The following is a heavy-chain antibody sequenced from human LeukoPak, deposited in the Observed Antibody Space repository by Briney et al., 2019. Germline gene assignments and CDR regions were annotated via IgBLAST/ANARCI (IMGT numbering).Heavy chain of an antibody. Sequence: GGSLRLSCAASGFTFSSFELNWVRQAPGKGLEWVSYISSSGTTILYADSVKGRFTISRDNSKNTLYLQMDSLRAEDTAMYYCARDLAMVSNYINSWGQGTLVTVSS. V-gene: IGHV3-48*03. D-gene: IGHD5-18*01. J-gene: IGHJ4*02. CDR1: GFTFSSFE. CDR3: ARDLAMVSNYINS. CDR2: ISSSGTTI.